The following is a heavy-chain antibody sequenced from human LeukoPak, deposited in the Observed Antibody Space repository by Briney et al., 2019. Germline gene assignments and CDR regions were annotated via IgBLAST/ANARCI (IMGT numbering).Heavy chain of an antibody. D-gene: IGHD2-2*01. Sequence: GGSLRLSCAASGFTFSTYGMHWVRQAPGKGLEWVAVISYDGSNKYYADSVKGRFTISRDNSKNTLYLQMNSLRSEDTAVYYCAGEQGLCSSTSCPGPWFDPWGQGTLVTVSS. J-gene: IGHJ5*02. CDR2: ISYDGSNK. CDR1: GFTFSTYG. V-gene: IGHV3-30*03. CDR3: AGEQGLCSSTSCPGPWFDP.